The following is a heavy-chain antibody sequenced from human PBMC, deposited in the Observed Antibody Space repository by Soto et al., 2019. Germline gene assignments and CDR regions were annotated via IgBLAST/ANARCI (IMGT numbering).Heavy chain of an antibody. V-gene: IGHV3-23*01. J-gene: IGHJ5*02. CDR3: AKAYYGSGSSPFDP. CDR2: ISGSGGST. Sequence: PGGSLRLSCAASGFTFSSYAMSWVRQAPGKVLEWVSAISGSGGSTYYADSVKGRFTISRDNSKNTLYLQMNSLRAEDTAVYYCAKAYYGSGSSPFDPWGQGXLVTVYS. CDR1: GFTFSSYA. D-gene: IGHD3-10*01.